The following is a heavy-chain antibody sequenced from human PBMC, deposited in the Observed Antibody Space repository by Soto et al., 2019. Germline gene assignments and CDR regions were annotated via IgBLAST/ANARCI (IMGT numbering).Heavy chain of an antibody. V-gene: IGHV1-18*01. Sequence: QVQLVQSGGEVKKPGASVKVSCKTSGYTFTSYGISWVLQAPGQGLEWMGWISTYNGNANSAQKIKGRATMTSDTSTSTAYMALRSLRPDDTDVYYGARDDSGGLDVWGQGTTVTVSS. D-gene: IGHD3-10*01. CDR2: ISTYNGNA. J-gene: IGHJ6*02. CDR3: ARDDSGGLDV. CDR1: GYTFTSYG.